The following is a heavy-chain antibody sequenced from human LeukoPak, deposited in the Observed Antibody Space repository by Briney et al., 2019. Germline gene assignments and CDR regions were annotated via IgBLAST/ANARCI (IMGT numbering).Heavy chain of an antibody. Sequence: PSETLSLTCTVSGGSISSSDCFWGWIRQPPGRGLEWIGTVYHSGVAFYNPSLKSRVTISVGTSKNQFSLNPTSVTAADTAIYYCARHKTAVAGGYYLDYWGQGSLVTVSS. CDR1: GGSISSSDCF. CDR2: VYHSGVA. V-gene: IGHV4-39*01. CDR3: ARHKTAVAGGYYLDY. J-gene: IGHJ4*02. D-gene: IGHD6-19*01.